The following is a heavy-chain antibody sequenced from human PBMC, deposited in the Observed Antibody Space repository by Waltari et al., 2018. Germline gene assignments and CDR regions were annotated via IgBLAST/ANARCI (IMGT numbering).Heavy chain of an antibody. V-gene: IGHV3-15*01. CDR3: LRGADYGFYY. D-gene: IGHD4-17*01. Sequence: EVQLVESGGGLVKPGGSLRLSCAASGFTFSNAWMSWVRQAPGKGLEWVGRIKSKTDGGTTDYAAPVKGRFTISRDTSRNTVYLEMNSLRPDDTAVYYCLRGADYGFYYWGQGTLVTVSS. CDR1: GFTFSNAW. CDR2: IKSKTDGGTT. J-gene: IGHJ4*02.